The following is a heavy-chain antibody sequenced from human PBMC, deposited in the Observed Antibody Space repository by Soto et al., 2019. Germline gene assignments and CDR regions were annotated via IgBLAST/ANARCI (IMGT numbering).Heavy chain of an antibody. CDR1: EFTFRNHA. J-gene: IGHJ4*02. CDR2: ISGSGEST. V-gene: IGHV3-23*01. D-gene: IGHD5-18*01. Sequence: GGSLRLSCTVFEFTFRNHAMSWVRKVPGKGLEWVSSISGSGESTYYADSAKGRFTISRDSSKNTLYLQMNSLRAEDTDVYHCAKGHTEIKSDPDYWGQGTLVTVSS. CDR3: AKGHTEIKSDPDY.